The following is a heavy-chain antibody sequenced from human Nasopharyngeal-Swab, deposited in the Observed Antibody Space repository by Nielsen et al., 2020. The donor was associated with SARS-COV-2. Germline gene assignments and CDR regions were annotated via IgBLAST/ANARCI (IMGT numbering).Heavy chain of an antibody. V-gene: IGHV4-4*07. CDR1: GGSISSYY. CDR3: AREMAVAGTSSPNWFDP. D-gene: IGHD6-19*01. J-gene: IGHJ5*02. Sequence: SETLSLTCTVSGGSISSYYWSWIRQPAGQGLEWIGRIYTSGSTNYNPSLKSRVTMSVDTSKNQFSLKLSSVTAADTAVYYCAREMAVAGTSSPNWFDPWGQGTLVTVSS. CDR2: IYTSGST.